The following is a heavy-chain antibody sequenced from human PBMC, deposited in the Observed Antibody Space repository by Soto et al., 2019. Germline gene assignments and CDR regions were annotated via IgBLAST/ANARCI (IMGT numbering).Heavy chain of an antibody. Sequence: SETLSLTCTVSGGSISSYYWNWIRQLPGKGLEWIGYIYYSGTTNCNPSLKSRVTMSVDTSKNQFSLKLGSVTAADTAVYYCARTSGVSSSYYYDYWGQGTLVTVSS. CDR1: GGSISSYY. D-gene: IGHD2-2*01. J-gene: IGHJ4*02. V-gene: IGHV4-59*01. CDR3: ARTSGVSSSYYYDY. CDR2: IYYSGTT.